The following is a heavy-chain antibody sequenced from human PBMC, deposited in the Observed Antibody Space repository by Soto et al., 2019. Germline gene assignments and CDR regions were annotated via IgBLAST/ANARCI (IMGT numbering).Heavy chain of an antibody. V-gene: IGHV3-23*01. D-gene: IGHD3-22*01. Sequence: EVQLLASGGALVQPGGSLRLSCEASGFTYVKYAMSWVRQAPGKGLEWVSGISGDAGRTFYADSVKGRFTISRDNSENTVYLQMNSLRVEDTAVYYCVKDTVVVINGGDFDYWGQGTLVTVSS. CDR1: GFTYVKYA. CDR2: ISGDAGRT. CDR3: VKDTVVVINGGDFDY. J-gene: IGHJ4*02.